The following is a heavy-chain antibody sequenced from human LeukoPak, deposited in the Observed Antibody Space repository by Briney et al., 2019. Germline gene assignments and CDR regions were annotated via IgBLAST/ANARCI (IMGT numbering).Heavy chain of an antibody. D-gene: IGHD3-22*01. V-gene: IGHV1-46*01. CDR3: ATLRGDYYDSRAYDL. CDR1: GYTFTSYY. Sequence: ASVKVSCKASGYTFTSYYMHWVRQAPGQGLEWMGIINPSGGSTSYAQKFQGRVTMTRDTSTSTVYMELSSLRSEDTAVYYCATLRGDYYDSRAYDLWGQGTMVTVSS. J-gene: IGHJ3*01. CDR2: INPSGGST.